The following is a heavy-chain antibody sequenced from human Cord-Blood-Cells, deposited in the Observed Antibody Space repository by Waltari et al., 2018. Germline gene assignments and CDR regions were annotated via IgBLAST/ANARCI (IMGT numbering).Heavy chain of an antibody. V-gene: IGHV1-18*04. Sequence: QVQLVQSGAEVKKPGASVKVSCKASGYTFTSYGISWVRQAPGQGLEWMGWISAYNGNTDYAHKLQGRVTQTEDTSTSTAYMELRSLRADDTAVYYGAVRGRDRGNSGYDFDYWGQGTLVTVSS. D-gene: IGHD5-12*01. CDR3: AVRGRDRGNSGYDFDY. J-gene: IGHJ4*02. CDR1: GYTFTSYG. CDR2: ISAYNGNT.